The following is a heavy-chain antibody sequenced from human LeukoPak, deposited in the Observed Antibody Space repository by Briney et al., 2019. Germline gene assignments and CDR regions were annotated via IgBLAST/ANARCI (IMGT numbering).Heavy chain of an antibody. J-gene: IGHJ4*02. CDR2: IWYDGSNK. Sequence: GGSLRLSCAASGFTFSSYGMHWVRQAPGKGLEWAAVIWYDGSNKYYADSVKGRFTISRDNSKNTLYLQMNSLRAEDTAVYYCAKSTLIRFGAYYFDYWGQGTLVTVSS. CDR1: GFTFSSYG. CDR3: AKSTLIRFGAYYFDY. V-gene: IGHV3-33*06. D-gene: IGHD3-16*01.